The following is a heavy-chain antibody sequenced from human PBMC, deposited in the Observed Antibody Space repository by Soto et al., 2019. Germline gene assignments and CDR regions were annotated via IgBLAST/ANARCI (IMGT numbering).Heavy chain of an antibody. J-gene: IGHJ4*02. Sequence: QVHLVQSGAEVKKPGASVKVSCKGSGYGFTTYGITWVRQATGQGLEWMTWISAHNGNTNYPQKLQGRVIGTRDTSTSAAYMVLRSLRSDVRAVYYCARGRYGDYWGQGALVSVSS. V-gene: IGHV1-18*01. CDR1: GYGFTTYG. CDR3: ARGRYGDY. D-gene: IGHD1-1*01. CDR2: ISAHNGNT.